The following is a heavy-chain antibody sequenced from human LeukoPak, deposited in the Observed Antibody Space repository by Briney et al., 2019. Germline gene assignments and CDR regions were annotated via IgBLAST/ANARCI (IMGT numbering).Heavy chain of an antibody. Sequence: ASVKVSCKASGYTFTGYYMHWVRQAPGQGLEWMGWINPNSGGTNYAQKFQGRVTMTRDTSTRTAYMGLSRMRSDDTAVYYCARTSGDMVRGVIDYYYYGMDVWGQGTTVTVSS. CDR3: ARTSGDMVRGVIDYYYYGMDV. CDR2: INPNSGGT. V-gene: IGHV1-2*02. D-gene: IGHD3-10*01. CDR1: GYTFTGYY. J-gene: IGHJ6*01.